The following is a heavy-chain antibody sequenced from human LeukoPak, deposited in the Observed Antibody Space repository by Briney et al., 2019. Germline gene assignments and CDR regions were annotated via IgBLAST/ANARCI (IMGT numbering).Heavy chain of an antibody. CDR1: GGTFSSYT. CDR2: IIPILGIA. CDR3: SRQDPTRGSGYPSPGY. Sequence: ASVKVSCKASGGTFSSYTISWVRQAPGQGLEWMGRIIPILGIANYAQKFQGRVTITADKSTNTAYRELSSLRYEDTSLYYCSRQDPTRGSGYPSPGYWVQGALVTVSS. V-gene: IGHV1-69*02. D-gene: IGHD3-22*01. J-gene: IGHJ4*02.